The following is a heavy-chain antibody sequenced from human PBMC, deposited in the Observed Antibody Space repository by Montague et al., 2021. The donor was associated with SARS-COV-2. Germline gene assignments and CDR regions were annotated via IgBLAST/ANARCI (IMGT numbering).Heavy chain of an antibody. CDR1: GGSFSGYY. J-gene: IGHJ4*02. CDR3: ARANGYYFDY. CDR2: INHSGST. Sequence: SETLSLTCAVYGGSFSGYYWSWIRQPPGKGLEWIGEINHSGSTSYNPSLKSRVTLSVDTSKNQFSLKLSSVTAADTAVYYCARANGYYFDYWGQGTLVTVSS. V-gene: IGHV4-34*01. D-gene: IGHD2-8*01.